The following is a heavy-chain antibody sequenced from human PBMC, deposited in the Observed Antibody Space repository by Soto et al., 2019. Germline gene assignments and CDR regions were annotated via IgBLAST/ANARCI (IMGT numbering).Heavy chain of an antibody. V-gene: IGHV3-23*01. CDR2: ISGSGGST. D-gene: IGHD3-16*02. J-gene: IGHJ4*02. CDR1: GFTFSSYA. Sequence: GGSLRLSCAASGFTFSSYAMSWVRQAPGKGLEWVSAISGSGGSTYYAESVKGRFTISRDNSKNTLYLQMNSLRAEDTAVYYCAKDNTFGGVIVPVYFDYWGQGTLVTVSS. CDR3: AKDNTFGGVIVPVYFDY.